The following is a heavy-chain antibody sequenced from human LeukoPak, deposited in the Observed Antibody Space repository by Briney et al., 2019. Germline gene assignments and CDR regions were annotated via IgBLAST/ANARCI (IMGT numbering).Heavy chain of an antibody. CDR2: ISAYKGNT. Sequence: ASVKVSCKASGYTFTSCVISWVRQAPGQGLEWRGWISAYKGNTNYAQKLQGRVTMTTDPSTSTAYMELRSLRSDDTAVYYCARDIPRRLWFGELDNDAFDIWGQGTMVTVSS. J-gene: IGHJ3*02. V-gene: IGHV1-18*01. D-gene: IGHD3-10*01. CDR1: GYTFTSCV. CDR3: ARDIPRRLWFGELDNDAFDI.